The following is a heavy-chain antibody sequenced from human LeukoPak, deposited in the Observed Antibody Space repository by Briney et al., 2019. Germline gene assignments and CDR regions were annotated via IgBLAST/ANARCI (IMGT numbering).Heavy chain of an antibody. CDR2: NSSSSIYI. CDR3: ARGRDGYNLVDAFDI. D-gene: IGHD5-24*01. CDR1: GVTFSNYR. Sequence: GGSLRLSCAASGVTFSNYRMNWVRQAPGKGLEWVSSNSSSSIYIYYADSLKGRFTISRDNAKNSLYLQMNSLRAEDTAVYYCARGRDGYNLVDAFDIWGQGIMVIVSS. J-gene: IGHJ3*02. V-gene: IGHV3-21*01.